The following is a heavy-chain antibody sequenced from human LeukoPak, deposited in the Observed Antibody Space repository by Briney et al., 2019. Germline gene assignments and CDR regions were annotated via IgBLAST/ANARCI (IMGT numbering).Heavy chain of an antibody. Sequence: GGSLRLSCAASGFTFSNFGMSWVRQAPGKGLEWVAFLRYDGNNKYYADSVKGRFTISRDTSKNTLYLQMISLRAEDTAVYYCAKDSATYSCDYWGQGTLVTVSS. V-gene: IGHV3-30*02. D-gene: IGHD2/OR15-2a*01. CDR1: GFTFSNFG. CDR2: LRYDGNNK. J-gene: IGHJ4*02. CDR3: AKDSATYSCDY.